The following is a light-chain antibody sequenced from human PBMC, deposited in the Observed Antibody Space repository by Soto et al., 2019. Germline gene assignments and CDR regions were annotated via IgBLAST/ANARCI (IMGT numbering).Light chain of an antibody. CDR3: QKYNSGLIT. J-gene: IGKJ5*01. Sequence: DIEMTQSPSSLSASVGDRVTITCRASQVIGNYLAWYQQKPGKVPKLLIYGAYTLQSGVPSRFSGSGSGTDFTLTISSLQTEDVAIYYCQKYNSGLITFGQGTRLEIK. V-gene: IGKV1-27*01. CDR2: GAY. CDR1: QVIGNY.